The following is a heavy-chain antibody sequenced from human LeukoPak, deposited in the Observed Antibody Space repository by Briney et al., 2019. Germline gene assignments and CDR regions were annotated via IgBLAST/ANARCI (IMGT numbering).Heavy chain of an antibody. Sequence: ASVKVSCKASGYTFTSYDINWVRQATGQGLEWMGWMNPNSGNTGYAQKFQGRVTMTRNTSISTAYMELSSLRSEDTAVYYCAKVRRWGSSLNYYYYGMDVWGQGTTVTVSS. CDR3: AKVRRWGSSLNYYYYGMDV. D-gene: IGHD6-13*01. CDR2: MNPNSGNT. CDR1: GYTFTSYD. V-gene: IGHV1-8*01. J-gene: IGHJ6*02.